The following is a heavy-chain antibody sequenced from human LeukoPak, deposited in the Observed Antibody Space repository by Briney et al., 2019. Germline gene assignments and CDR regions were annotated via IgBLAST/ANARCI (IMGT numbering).Heavy chain of an antibody. CDR2: INSDGSST. Sequence: GGSLRLSCAASGFTFSSYWMHWVRQGPGKGLVWVSRINSDGSSTTYADSAKGRFTISRDNAKNTLYLQMNSLRAEDTAVYYCARDPSGDYGDYFDYWGQGTLVTVCS. CDR3: ARDPSGDYGDYFDY. V-gene: IGHV3-74*01. CDR1: GFTFSSYW. J-gene: IGHJ4*02. D-gene: IGHD4-17*01.